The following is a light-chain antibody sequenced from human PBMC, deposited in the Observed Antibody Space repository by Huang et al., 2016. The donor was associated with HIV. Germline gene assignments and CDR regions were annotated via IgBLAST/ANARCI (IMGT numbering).Light chain of an antibody. CDR1: QGISNS. Sequence: IQLTQSPSSLSASVGDRVTITCRASQGISNSLVWYQQKPGRAPKLLIYAASTLQSGVTSRFSGSGSGTGFTLTISSLQPEDSATYYCQQFSSYSPLTFGGGTKVEIK. CDR2: AAS. CDR3: QQFSSYSPLT. J-gene: IGKJ4*01. V-gene: IGKV1-9*01.